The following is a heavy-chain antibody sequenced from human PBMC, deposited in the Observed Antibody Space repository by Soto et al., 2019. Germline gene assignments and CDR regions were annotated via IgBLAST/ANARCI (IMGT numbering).Heavy chain of an antibody. Sequence: GGSLRLSFAASGFTFSSYEMNWVRQAPGKGLGWVSYISSSGSTIYYADSVKGRFTISRDNAKNSLYLQMNSLRAEDTAVYYCARERAYCGADCYPNGGGYYYYYYGMDVWGQGTTVTVSS. J-gene: IGHJ6*02. D-gene: IGHD2-21*02. CDR1: GFTFSSYE. CDR2: ISSSGSTI. CDR3: ARERAYCGADCYPNGGGYYYYYYGMDV. V-gene: IGHV3-48*03.